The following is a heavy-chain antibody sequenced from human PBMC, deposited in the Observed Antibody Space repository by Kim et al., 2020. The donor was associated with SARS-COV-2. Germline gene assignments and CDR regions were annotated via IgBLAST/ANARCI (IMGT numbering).Heavy chain of an antibody. CDR2: DT. CDR3: ARLQGSFDY. J-gene: IGHJ4*02. Sequence: DTRYGPSFEGQVTISADKSLNIAYLQWSSLKASDTAMYYCARLQGSFDYWGQGTLVTVSS. V-gene: IGHV5-51*01.